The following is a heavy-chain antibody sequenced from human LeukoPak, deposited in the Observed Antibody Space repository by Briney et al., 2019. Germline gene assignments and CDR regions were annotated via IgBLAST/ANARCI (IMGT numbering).Heavy chain of an antibody. J-gene: IGHJ4*02. Sequence: GGSLRLSCAASGFTFSSYAMSWVRQAPGKGLEWVSAISGSGGSTYYADSVKGRFTISRDNSKNTLYLQMNSPRAEDTAVYYCARVGYYYDSSGYFAQGFYYFDYWGQGTLVTVSS. CDR3: ARVGYYYDSSGYFAQGFYYFDY. CDR1: GFTFSSYA. CDR2: ISGSGGST. V-gene: IGHV3-23*01. D-gene: IGHD3-22*01.